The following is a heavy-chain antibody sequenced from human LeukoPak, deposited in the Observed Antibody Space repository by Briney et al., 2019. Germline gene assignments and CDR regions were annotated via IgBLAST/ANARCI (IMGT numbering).Heavy chain of an antibody. J-gene: IGHJ4*02. Sequence: ASVKVSCKASGYTFTGYYMHWVRQTPGQGLEWKGWINPNSGGTRYEQKFQGRVTMTRDTSISTAYMELSSLRSDDTAVYYCARVSLGTFRVLDRYFDYWGQGTLVTVSS. CDR3: ARVSLGTFRVLDRYFDY. CDR2: INPNSGGT. D-gene: IGHD4/OR15-4a*01. V-gene: IGHV1-2*02. CDR1: GYTFTGYY.